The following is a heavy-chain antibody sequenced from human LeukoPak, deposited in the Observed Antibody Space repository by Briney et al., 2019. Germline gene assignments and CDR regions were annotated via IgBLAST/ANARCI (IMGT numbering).Heavy chain of an antibody. V-gene: IGHV3-33*01. CDR3: ARENEIIPSYYFDY. CDR2: IWYDGSKK. J-gene: IGHJ4*02. D-gene: IGHD1-1*01. CDR1: GFPFSSFA. Sequence: AGGSLRLSCAASGFPFSSFAMHWVRQAPGKGLEWVAVIWYDGSKKYYADSVKGRFTISRDSSKNTLYLQMDSLRAEDTAVYYCARENEIIPSYYFDYWGQGTLVTVSS.